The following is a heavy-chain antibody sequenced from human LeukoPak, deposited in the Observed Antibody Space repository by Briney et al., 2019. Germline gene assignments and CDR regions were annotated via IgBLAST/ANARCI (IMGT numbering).Heavy chain of an antibody. CDR3: TRLLDNDSSGDPDTFDM. CDR2: IYYSGRT. D-gene: IGHD3-22*01. V-gene: IGHV4-38-2*01. Sequence: SETLSLTCPVSGYSISSGYYWSWIRQAPGKGLEWIGFIYYSGRTKYNPSLQSRVTISLDTSEKKFSLKVTSVTAADTAVYYCTRLLDNDSSGDPDTFDMWGQGTVVTVSS. CDR1: GYSISSGYY. J-gene: IGHJ3*02.